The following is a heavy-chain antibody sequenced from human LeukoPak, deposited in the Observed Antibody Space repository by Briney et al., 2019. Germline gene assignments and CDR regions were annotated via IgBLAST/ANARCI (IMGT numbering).Heavy chain of an antibody. CDR3: TNWYYYGSGSYFLY. CDR2: IQSKTDGGTI. Sequence: PGGSLRLSCAASGFTFSSYAMSRVRQAPGKGLEWVGRIQSKTDGGTIDYAAPVKGRFIISRDDSKDTLYLQMNSLKAEDTGVYYCTNWYYYGSGSYFLYWGRGTLVTVSS. D-gene: IGHD3-10*01. J-gene: IGHJ4*02. V-gene: IGHV3-15*01. CDR1: GFTFSSYA.